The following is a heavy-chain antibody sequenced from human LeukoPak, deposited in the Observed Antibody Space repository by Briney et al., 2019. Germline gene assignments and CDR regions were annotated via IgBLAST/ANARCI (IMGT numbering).Heavy chain of an antibody. J-gene: IGHJ5*02. D-gene: IGHD6-19*01. CDR1: GYIFTSYW. CDR3: ARGAVAGTRSNWFDP. V-gene: IGHV5-51*01. Sequence: GESLKISCKGSGYIFTSYWIGWVRQMPGKGLEWMGIIYPGDSDTRYSPSFQGQVTISADKSISTAYLQWSSLKASDTAMYYCARGAVAGTRSNWFDPWGQETLVTVSS. CDR2: IYPGDSDT.